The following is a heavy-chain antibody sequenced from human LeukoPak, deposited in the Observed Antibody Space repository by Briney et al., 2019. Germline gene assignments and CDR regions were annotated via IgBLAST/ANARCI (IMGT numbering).Heavy chain of an antibody. CDR3: ASGMVRGTNNYYYYYYMDV. J-gene: IGHJ6*03. Sequence: PGGSLRLSCAASGFTFSSYSMNWVRQAPGKGLEWVSSISSSSSYIYYADSVKGRFTISRDNAKNSLYLQMNSLRAEDTAVYYCASGMVRGTNNYYYYYYMDVWGKGTTVTVSS. D-gene: IGHD3-10*01. CDR2: ISSSSSYI. V-gene: IGHV3-21*01. CDR1: GFTFSSYS.